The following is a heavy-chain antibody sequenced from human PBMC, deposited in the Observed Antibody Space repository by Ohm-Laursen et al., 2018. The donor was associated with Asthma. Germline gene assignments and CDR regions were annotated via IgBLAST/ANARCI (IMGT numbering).Heavy chain of an antibody. CDR1: GGTFSSYA. V-gene: IGHV1-69*13. Sequence: EASVKVSCKASGGTFSSYAISWVRQAPGQGLEWMGGIIPIFGTANYAQKFQGRVTITADESTSTAYMELSSLRSEDTAVYYCARGEGRVAVAGNWFDPWGQGTLVTVSS. CDR3: ARGEGRVAVAGNWFDP. CDR2: IIPIFGTA. D-gene: IGHD6-19*01. J-gene: IGHJ5*02.